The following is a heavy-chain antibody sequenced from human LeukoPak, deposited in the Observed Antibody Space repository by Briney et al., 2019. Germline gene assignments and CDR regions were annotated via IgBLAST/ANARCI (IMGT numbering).Heavy chain of an antibody. CDR2: IYYSGST. J-gene: IGHJ4*02. Sequence: SETLSLTCTVSGGSISSSSYYWGGIRQPPGKGLEWIGSIYYSGSTYYNPSLKSRVTISVDTSKNQFSLKLSSVTAADTAVYYCARSPSTDSSGYYYYLRYFDYWGQGTLVTVSS. CDR1: GGSISSSSYY. V-gene: IGHV4-39*07. D-gene: IGHD3-22*01. CDR3: ARSPSTDSSGYYYYLRYFDY.